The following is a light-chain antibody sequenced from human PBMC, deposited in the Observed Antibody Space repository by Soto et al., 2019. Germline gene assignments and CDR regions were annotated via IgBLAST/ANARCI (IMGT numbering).Light chain of an antibody. CDR2: SNN. CDR1: SSNVGSNP. V-gene: IGLV1-44*01. CDR3: AAWDNSLNIYV. Sequence: QSALTQPPSASGTPGQRVTISCSGSSSNVGSNPVNWYQQLPGTAPKLLIYSNNQRPSGVPDRFSGSKSGTSVSLAISGLQSEDEADYYCAAWDNSLNIYVFGAGTKVT. J-gene: IGLJ1*01.